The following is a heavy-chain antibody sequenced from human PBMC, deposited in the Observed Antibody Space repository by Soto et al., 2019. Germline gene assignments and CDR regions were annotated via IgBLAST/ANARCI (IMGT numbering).Heavy chain of an antibody. V-gene: IGHV3-64D*06. Sequence: GGSLSLSCSASGFTFRDFATHWVRQAPGKGLEYVSAISTEGGSTYSVDSVRGRFTISRDNSKNTLFLHITSLRPDDMGVYYYVKTRIAVRELMGYYYGMDVWGLGAAVTVSS. CDR3: VKTRIAVRELMGYYYGMDV. CDR2: ISTEGGST. CDR1: GFTFRDFA. D-gene: IGHD2-21*01. J-gene: IGHJ6*02.